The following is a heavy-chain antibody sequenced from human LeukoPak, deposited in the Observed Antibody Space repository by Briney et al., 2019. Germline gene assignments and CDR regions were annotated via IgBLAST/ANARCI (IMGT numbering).Heavy chain of an antibody. Sequence: PGGSLRLSCAASGFTFSSYAMHWVRQAPGKGLEWVAVISYDGSNKYYADSVKSRFTTSRDNSKNTLYLQMNSLRAEDTAVYYCAKDGCSSTSCYKNYWGQGTLVTVSS. J-gene: IGHJ4*02. CDR1: GFTFSSYA. V-gene: IGHV3-30-3*01. CDR2: ISYDGSNK. CDR3: AKDGCSSTSCYKNY. D-gene: IGHD2-2*02.